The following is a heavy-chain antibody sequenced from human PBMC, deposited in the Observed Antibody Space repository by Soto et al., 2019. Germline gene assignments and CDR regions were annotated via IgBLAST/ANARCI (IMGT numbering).Heavy chain of an antibody. CDR2: ISYDGTKI. CDR1: GFTFSIYA. V-gene: IGHV3-30-3*01. D-gene: IGHD3-3*01. Sequence: GGSLRLSCTASGFTFSIYAMHWVRQAPGKGLEWVAIISYDGTKIDYAGSVKGRFTISRDNSKNTLYLQMNSLTTEDTAVYYCSRGRSPYYGYFDPWGPGALVTVSS. CDR3: SRGRSPYYGYFDP. J-gene: IGHJ5*02.